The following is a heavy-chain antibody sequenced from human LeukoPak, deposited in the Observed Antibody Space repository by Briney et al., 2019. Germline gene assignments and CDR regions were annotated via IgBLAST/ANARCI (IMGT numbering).Heavy chain of an antibody. Sequence: PGRSLRLSCAASGFTFSSYGMHWVRQAPGKGLEWVAVISYDGRNKNYADSVKGRFTISRDNSKNTLYLQMNSLRVEDTAVYYCAKGDSSSWQLDYWGQGTLVTVSS. CDR3: AKGDSSSWQLDY. CDR2: ISYDGRNK. V-gene: IGHV3-30*18. J-gene: IGHJ4*02. D-gene: IGHD6-13*01. CDR1: GFTFSSYG.